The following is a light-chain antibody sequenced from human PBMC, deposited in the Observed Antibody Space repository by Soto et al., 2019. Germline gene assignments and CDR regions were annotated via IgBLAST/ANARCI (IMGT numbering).Light chain of an antibody. Sequence: DFRLTQSPSTLPPSLGDKVTIPSRASQSISSWLAWYQQKPGKAPKLLIYDASNLEYGVPSRFSGSGFGTEFILTISSLQPDDFATYCCQHYGGMWTFGQGTKVDIK. J-gene: IGKJ1*01. CDR2: DAS. CDR1: QSISSW. CDR3: QHYGGMWT. V-gene: IGKV1-5*01.